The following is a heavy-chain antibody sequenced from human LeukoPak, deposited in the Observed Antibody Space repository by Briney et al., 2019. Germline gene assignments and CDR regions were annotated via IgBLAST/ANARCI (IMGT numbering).Heavy chain of an antibody. D-gene: IGHD4-17*01. CDR1: GYSFTSNY. J-gene: IGHJ4*02. V-gene: IGHV1-2*06. CDR3: ARDGDYGDYLDY. Sequence: ASVKVSCKASGYSFTSNYMHWVRQAPGQGLEWMGRINPNSGGTNYAQKFQGRVTVTRDTSISTAYMELSRLRSDDTAVYYCARDGDYGDYLDYWGQGTLVTVSS. CDR2: INPNSGGT.